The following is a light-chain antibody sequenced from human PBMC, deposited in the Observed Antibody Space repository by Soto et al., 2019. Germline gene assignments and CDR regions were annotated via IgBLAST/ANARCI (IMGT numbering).Light chain of an antibody. CDR3: QHYGNSPLT. Sequence: IVLTQSPGTLSLSPGERATLTCRASQSVSSSYLAWYQQKPGQAPRLLVYGASSRATGIPERVSGSVSETEFTLSISRLEPEDFEVYYCQHYGNSPLTFGQGTRLEIK. CDR1: QSVSSSY. CDR2: GAS. V-gene: IGKV3-20*01. J-gene: IGKJ5*01.